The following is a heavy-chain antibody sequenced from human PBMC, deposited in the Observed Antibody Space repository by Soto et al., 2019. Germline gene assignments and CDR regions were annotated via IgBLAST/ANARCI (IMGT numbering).Heavy chain of an antibody. CDR3: ARHRGDSFDY. Sequence: QVNLQESGPGLVKPSQTLSLTCTVSGDSISSGGYYWSWIRQRPGKGLEWTGYIHSSGTTYYSLSLKSRVSISSDMSRNQFSLKLTSVTAADTAVYYCARHRGDSFDYWCLGTLVTVSS. CDR2: IHSSGTT. J-gene: IGHJ4*02. V-gene: IGHV4-31*03. CDR1: GDSISSGGYY. D-gene: IGHD2-21*01.